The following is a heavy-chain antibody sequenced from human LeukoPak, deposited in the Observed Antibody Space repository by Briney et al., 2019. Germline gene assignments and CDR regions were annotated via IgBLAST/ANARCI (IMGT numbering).Heavy chain of an antibody. D-gene: IGHD5-18*01. J-gene: IGHJ2*01. CDR3: ARQAQNSGYSSRLHWYFDL. Sequence: PGGSLRLSGAASGFTVSRNFMTWVRQAPEMGLEWVSLVHSAGSTYYADSVKGRFTISRDNSKNMLYLQMNSLRAEDTAVYYCARQAQNSGYSSRLHWYFDLWGPGTLVTVSS. CDR1: GFTVSRNF. V-gene: IGHV3-66*04. CDR2: VHSAGST.